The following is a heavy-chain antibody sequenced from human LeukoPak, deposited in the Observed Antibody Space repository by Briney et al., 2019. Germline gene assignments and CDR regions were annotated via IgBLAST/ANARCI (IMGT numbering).Heavy chain of an antibody. CDR1: GFTFSSYG. Sequence: GGSLRLSCAASGFTFSSYGMHWVRQAPAKGLEWVAVISYDGSNKYYADSVKGRFTISRDNSKNTLYLQMNSLRAEDTAVYYCARMGSYYDFWSGYPTTYYYYYYMDVWGKGTTVTVSS. J-gene: IGHJ6*03. CDR3: ARMGSYYDFWSGYPTTYYYYYYMDV. V-gene: IGHV3-30*03. CDR2: ISYDGSNK. D-gene: IGHD3-3*01.